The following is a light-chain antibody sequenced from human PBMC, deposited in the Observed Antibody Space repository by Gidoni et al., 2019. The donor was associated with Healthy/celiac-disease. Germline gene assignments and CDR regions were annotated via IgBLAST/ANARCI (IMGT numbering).Light chain of an antibody. CDR2: AAS. CDR3: QQTNTPFT. CDR1: QGINSW. Sequence: IQTTQSPSSVSASVGDRVTLTCRAIQGINSWLAWYQKKPGKAPKLLIYAASTLQSGVPSRFSGSGSGTDFTLTISSLQPEDFATYYCQQTNTPFTFGPGTKVDIK. J-gene: IGKJ3*01. V-gene: IGKV1-12*01.